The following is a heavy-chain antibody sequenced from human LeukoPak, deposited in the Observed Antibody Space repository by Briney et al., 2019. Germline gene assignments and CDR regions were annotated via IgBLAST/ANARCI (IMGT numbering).Heavy chain of an antibody. J-gene: IGHJ6*02. V-gene: IGHV3-66*01. CDR1: GFTFSRYD. CDR3: ARSYSNHLFGMDV. CDR2: MYSGGST. D-gene: IGHD4-11*01. Sequence: GGSLRLSCAASGFTFSRYDMHWVRQAPGKGLEWVSVMYSGGSTYYADSVKGRVAISRDNSQNIVFLQMNSVRVEDTAVYYCARSYSNHLFGMDVWGQGTAVTVSS.